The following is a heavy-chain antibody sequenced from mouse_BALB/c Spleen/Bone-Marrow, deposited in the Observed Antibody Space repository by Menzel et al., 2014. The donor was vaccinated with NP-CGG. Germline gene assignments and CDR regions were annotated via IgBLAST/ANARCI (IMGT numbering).Heavy chain of an antibody. CDR3: PRSGCWYFDV. CDR2: INPSNGST. V-gene: IGHV1S81*02. CDR1: GYTITSYW. D-gene: IGHD3-1*01. J-gene: IGHJ1*01. Sequence: VQLQQSGAELVKPGASVKLSCKASGYTITSYWMHWVKQRPGQGLEWIGEINPSNGSTNYVQKFKSKATLSGDKSSSTVYIHLSRLASEVSAIYYCPRSGCWYFDVWGPGTTFTVSA.